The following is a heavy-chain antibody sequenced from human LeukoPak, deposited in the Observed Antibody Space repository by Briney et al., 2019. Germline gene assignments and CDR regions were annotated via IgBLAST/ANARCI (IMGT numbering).Heavy chain of an antibody. Sequence: GGSLRLSCAASGFTFGDYYMSWIGQAPGKGLEWVAYFSSSGSTIYYADSGMGRFSMSRDNGKNSLYRQMNSLRAEDTAVYYCARGHSSGWRISTRPLDYWGQGTLVTVSS. CDR3: ARGHSSGWRISTRPLDY. J-gene: IGHJ4*02. V-gene: IGHV3-11*01. CDR1: GFTFGDYY. CDR2: FSSSGSTI. D-gene: IGHD6-19*01.